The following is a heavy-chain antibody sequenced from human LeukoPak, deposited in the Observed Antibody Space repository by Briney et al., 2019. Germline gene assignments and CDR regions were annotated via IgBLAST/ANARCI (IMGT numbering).Heavy chain of an antibody. CDR3: ARGAPTYYYGSGSYYNVNWFDP. V-gene: IGHV4-31*03. CDR1: GGSISSGGYY. Sequence: SQTLSLTCTVSGGSISSGGYYWSWIRQHPGKGLEWIGYIYYSGSTYYNPSLKSRVTISVDTSKNQFSLKLSSVTAADTAVYYCARGAPTYYYGSGSYYNVNWFDPWGQGTLVTVSS. J-gene: IGHJ5*02. CDR2: IYYSGST. D-gene: IGHD3-10*01.